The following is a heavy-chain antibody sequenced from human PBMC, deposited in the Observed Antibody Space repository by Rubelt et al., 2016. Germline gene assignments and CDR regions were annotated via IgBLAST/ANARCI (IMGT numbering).Heavy chain of an antibody. CDR3: GRARPRLVIYGHINNWCDS. V-gene: IGHV4-34*02. J-gene: IGHJ5*01. D-gene: IGHD4-17*01. CDR1: GGSFSGHY. CDR2: IDDGGDT. Sequence: QVQLQQWGAGLLKPSETLSLTCAVYGGSFSGHYWTWIRQSPGKGLEWIGEIDDGGDTNHTPSLMGRVYMAVGPSRNQFSLGRRSGTVADTVVYYVGRARPRLVIYGHINNWCDSWGQGTLLTVSA.